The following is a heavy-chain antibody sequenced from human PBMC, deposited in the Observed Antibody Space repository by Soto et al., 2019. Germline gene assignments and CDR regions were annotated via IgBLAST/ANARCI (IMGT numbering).Heavy chain of an antibody. CDR1: GQSFSGHS. CDR2: INESGST. V-gene: IGHV4-34*01. CDR3: ARGSGIVALPGELEDVKYDY. D-gene: IGHD1-1*01. J-gene: IGHJ4*02. Sequence: QVQLQQWGAGLVKPSETLSLSCAVYGQSFSGHSWAWIRQPPGKGLEWIGEINESGSTYYNPSLKSRLTIPTDTSKNQFSPKLSSVSAADTAAYFCARGSGIVALPGELEDVKYDYWGQGTLVNVSS.